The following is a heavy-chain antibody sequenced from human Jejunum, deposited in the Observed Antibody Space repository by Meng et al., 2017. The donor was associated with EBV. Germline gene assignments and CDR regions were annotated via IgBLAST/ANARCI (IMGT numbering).Heavy chain of an antibody. V-gene: IGHV4-4*02. CDR3: AGNGYYALEY. CDR2: IYHGGGT. CDR1: GGSISDNDW. J-gene: IGHJ4*02. D-gene: IGHD3-22*01. Sequence: QESGPRLEKPSGTLSLTCVVSGGSISDNDWWSWVRQPPGKGLEWLGEIYHGGGTNYNPSLESRVTISVDKSKNQFSLKLNSVTVADTAVYYCAGNGYYALEYWGPGILVTVSS.